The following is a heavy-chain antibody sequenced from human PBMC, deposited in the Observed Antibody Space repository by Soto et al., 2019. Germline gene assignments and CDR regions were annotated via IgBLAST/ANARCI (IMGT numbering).Heavy chain of an antibody. Sequence: QVQLVQSGAEVKKPGASVKVSCKASGYTFTSYYMHWVRQAPGQGLEWMGIINPSGGSTSYAQKFQGRVTMTRDTSTSTVYMELSSLRSEDTAVYYCARDIAAACTEAAKSAVFFDYWGQGTLVTVSS. J-gene: IGHJ4*02. CDR1: GYTFTSYY. D-gene: IGHD6-13*01. V-gene: IGHV1-46*01. CDR2: INPSGGST. CDR3: ARDIAAACTEAAKSAVFFDY.